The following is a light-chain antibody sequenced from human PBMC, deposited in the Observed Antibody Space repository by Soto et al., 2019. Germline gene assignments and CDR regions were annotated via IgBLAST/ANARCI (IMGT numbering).Light chain of an antibody. Sequence: EIVLTQSPGTLSLSPGERATLSCRASHSVSSTYLAWYRQKPGQAPTLLIYRASTRATGIPARFSGSGSGTEFTLTISSLQSEDFAVYYCQQYNNWPYTFGQGTKLEIK. CDR1: HSVSSTY. CDR3: QQYNNWPYT. CDR2: RAS. J-gene: IGKJ2*01. V-gene: IGKV3-15*01.